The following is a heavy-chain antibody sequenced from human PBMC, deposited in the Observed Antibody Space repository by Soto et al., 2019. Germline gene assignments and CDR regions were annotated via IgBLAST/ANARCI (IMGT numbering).Heavy chain of an antibody. V-gene: IGHV1-69*12. CDR3: ASHGITGTWVYYYGMDV. CDR1: GGTFSSYA. Sequence: QVQLVQSGAEVKKPGSSVKVSCKASGGTFSSYAISWVRQAPGQGLEWMGGIIPIFGTANYAQNFQGRVTITADESTSRAYMELSSLRSEDTAVYYCASHGITGTWVYYYGMDVWGQGTTVTVSS. D-gene: IGHD1-7*01. J-gene: IGHJ6*02. CDR2: IIPIFGTA.